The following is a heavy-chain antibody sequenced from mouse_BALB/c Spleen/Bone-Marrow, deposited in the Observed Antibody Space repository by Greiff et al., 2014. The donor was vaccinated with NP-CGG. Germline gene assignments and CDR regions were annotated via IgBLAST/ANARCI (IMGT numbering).Heavy chain of an antibody. CDR2: LTGGGTT. J-gene: IGHJ4*01. V-gene: IGHV5-6-5*01. Sequence: EVQRVESGGGLVKPGESLKFSCAASGITVSSYTMSWVRQTPEKRLEWVASLTGGGTTYYPDSVKGRFTISRDNARNILYLQVSSLRSEDTATYNCARHYGYVDAMDYWGQGTSVTVSS. CDR1: GITVSSYT. D-gene: IGHD1-2*01. CDR3: ARHYGYVDAMDY.